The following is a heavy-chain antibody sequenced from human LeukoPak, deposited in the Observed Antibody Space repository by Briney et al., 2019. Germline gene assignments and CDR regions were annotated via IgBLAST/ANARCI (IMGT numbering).Heavy chain of an antibody. V-gene: IGHV3-23*01. CDR1: GFAFSTYA. J-gene: IGHJ4*02. D-gene: IGHD6-13*01. CDR3: AKDLSGTFDS. Sequence: GGSLRLSCAASGFAFSTYAMSWVRQVPGKGLEWISAITANGVGTHYADSVKGRFTISRDNSKNTLYLQMNSLRAEDTAVYYCAKDLSGTFDSWGQGILVTVSS. CDR2: ITANGVGT.